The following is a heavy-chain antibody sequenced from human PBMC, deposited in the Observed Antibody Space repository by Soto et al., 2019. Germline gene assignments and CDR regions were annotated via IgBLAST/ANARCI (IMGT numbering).Heavy chain of an antibody. Sequence: SETLSLTCTVSGGSISSYYWSWTRQPPGKGLEWIAYIYYSGSTNYNPSLKSRVTISVDTSKNQFSLKLSSVTAADTAVYYCARLVKIGYFDYWGQGTLVTVSS. CDR3: ARLVKIGYFDY. CDR2: IYYSGST. V-gene: IGHV4-59*01. J-gene: IGHJ4*02. CDR1: GGSISSYY.